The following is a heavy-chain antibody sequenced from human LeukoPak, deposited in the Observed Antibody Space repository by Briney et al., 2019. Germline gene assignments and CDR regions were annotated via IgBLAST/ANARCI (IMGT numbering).Heavy chain of an antibody. V-gene: IGHV1-69*13. CDR1: GGTFSSYA. CDR2: IIPIFGTA. CDR3: ARLGSTVTAD. Sequence: RASVKVSCKASGGTFSSYAISWVRQAPGQGLEWMGGIIPIFGTANYAQKFQGRVTITADESTSTAYMELSSLRSEDTAVYYCARLGSTVTADWGQGTLVTVSS. D-gene: IGHD4-17*01. J-gene: IGHJ4*02.